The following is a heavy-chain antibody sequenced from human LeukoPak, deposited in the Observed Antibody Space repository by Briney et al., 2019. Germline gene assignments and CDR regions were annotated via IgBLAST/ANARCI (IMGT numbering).Heavy chain of an antibody. CDR2: ISSSSSTI. Sequence: GGSLRLSCAASGFTFSSYSMNWVRQAPGKGLEWVSYISSSSSTIYYADSVKGRFTISRDNAKNSLYLQMNSLRAEDTAVYYCARGWQRGIAAAGPAYWGQGTLVTVSS. CDR1: GFTFSSYS. V-gene: IGHV3-48*01. D-gene: IGHD6-13*01. J-gene: IGHJ4*02. CDR3: ARGWQRGIAAAGPAY.